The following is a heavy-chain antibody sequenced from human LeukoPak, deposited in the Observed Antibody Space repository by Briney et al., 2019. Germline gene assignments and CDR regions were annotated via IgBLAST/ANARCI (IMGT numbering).Heavy chain of an antibody. J-gene: IGHJ4*02. CDR1: GGSISSYY. CDR2: IYYSGST. D-gene: IGHD3-9*01. V-gene: IGHV4-59*01. CDR3: ARMSYFDWSTVNYFDY. Sequence: PSETLSLTCTVSGGSISSYYWSWIRPPPGKGLEWIGHIYYSGSTNYNPSPKGRVTISVDTSKNQFSLKLSSVTAADTAVYYCARMSYFDWSTVNYFDYWGQGTLVTVSS.